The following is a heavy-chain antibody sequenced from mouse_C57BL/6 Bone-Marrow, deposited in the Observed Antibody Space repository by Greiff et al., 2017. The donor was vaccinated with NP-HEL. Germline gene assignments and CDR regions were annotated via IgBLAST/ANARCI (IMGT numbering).Heavy chain of an antibody. CDR2: IDPNSGGT. J-gene: IGHJ2*01. CDR3: ARDGYYRFDY. V-gene: IGHV1-72*01. CDR1: GYTFTSYW. Sequence: QVQLQQPGAELVKPGASVKLSCKASGYTFTSYWMHWVKQRPGRGIEWIGRIDPNSGGTKYNEKFKSKATLTVDKPSSTAYMQLSSLTSEDSAVYYCARDGYYRFDYWGQGTTLTVSS. D-gene: IGHD2-3*01.